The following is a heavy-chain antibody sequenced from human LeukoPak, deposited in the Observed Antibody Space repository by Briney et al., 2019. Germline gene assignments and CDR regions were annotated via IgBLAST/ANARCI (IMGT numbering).Heavy chain of an antibody. D-gene: IGHD2-21*02. Sequence: PGGSLRLSCAASGFTFDTYGMSWVRQAPGKGLEWVSSISGSGNYMYYKDSVKGRFTISRDNSKNTLLLQMNSLRAEDSAVYYCAKGGHPAVVTTRFDSWGQRTLVTVSS. J-gene: IGHJ5*01. CDR2: ISGSGNYM. CDR1: GFTFDTYG. CDR3: AKGGHPAVVTTRFDS. V-gene: IGHV3-23*01.